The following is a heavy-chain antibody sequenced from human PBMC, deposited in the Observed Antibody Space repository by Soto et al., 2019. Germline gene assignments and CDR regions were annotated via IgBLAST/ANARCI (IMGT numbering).Heavy chain of an antibody. CDR3: ARSGIAVAPDWYFDL. J-gene: IGHJ2*01. CDR1: GGSISSSNW. D-gene: IGHD6-19*01. Sequence: QVQLQESGPGLVKPSGTLSLTCAVSGGSISSSNWWSWVRQPPGKGLEWIGEIYHSGSTNYNPSRKSRVTLAVDRSKNQFSLKLSSVTAADTAVYYCARSGIAVAPDWYFDLWGRGTLVTVSS. V-gene: IGHV4-4*02. CDR2: IYHSGST.